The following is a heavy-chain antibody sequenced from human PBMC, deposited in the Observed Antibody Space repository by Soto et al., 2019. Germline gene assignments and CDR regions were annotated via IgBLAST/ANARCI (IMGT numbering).Heavy chain of an antibody. Sequence: SVKVSCKASGGTFSSYTISWVRQAPGQGLEWMGRIIPILGIANYAQKFQGRVTITADKSTSTAYMELSSLRSEDTAVYYCARDVPTTVTTPGAFDIWGQGTMVTVSS. CDR1: GGTFSSYT. CDR2: IIPILGIA. D-gene: IGHD4-17*01. J-gene: IGHJ3*02. CDR3: ARDVPTTVTTPGAFDI. V-gene: IGHV1-69*04.